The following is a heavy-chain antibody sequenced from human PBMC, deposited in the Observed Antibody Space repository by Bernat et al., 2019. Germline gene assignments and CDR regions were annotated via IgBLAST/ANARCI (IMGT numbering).Heavy chain of an antibody. CDR3: AKDLEGAYSGMDV. CDR1: GFTFSSYG. Sequence: QVQLVESGGGVVQPGRSLRLSCAASGFTFSSYGMHWVRQAPGKGLEWVAVIWYDGSNKYYADSVKGRFTISRDNSKNTLYLQMNSLRAEDTAVYYCAKDLEGAYSGMDVWGQGTTVTVSS. D-gene: IGHD1-26*01. CDR2: IWYDGSNK. J-gene: IGHJ6*02. V-gene: IGHV3-33*06.